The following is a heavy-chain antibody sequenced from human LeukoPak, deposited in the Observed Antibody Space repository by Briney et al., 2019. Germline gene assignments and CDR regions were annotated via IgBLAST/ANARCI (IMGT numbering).Heavy chain of an antibody. CDR3: ARGYPLRFLEWLPMRRGFDY. J-gene: IGHJ4*02. Sequence: SETLSLTCAVYGGSSSGYYWSWIRRPPGKGLEWIGEINHSGSTNYNPSLKSRVTISVDTSKNQFSLKLSSVTAADTAVYYCARGYPLRFLEWLPMRRGFDYWGQGTLVTVSS. CDR1: GGSSSGYY. CDR2: INHSGST. V-gene: IGHV4-34*01. D-gene: IGHD3-3*01.